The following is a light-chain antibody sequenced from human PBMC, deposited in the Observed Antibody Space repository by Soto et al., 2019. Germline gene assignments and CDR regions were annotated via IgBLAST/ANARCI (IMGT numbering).Light chain of an antibody. V-gene: IGLV2-14*02. CDR2: EVN. CDR1: SSDVGTYTL. J-gene: IGLJ1*01. Sequence: QSALTQPASVSGSPGQSITISCTGTSSDVGTYTLVSWYQQHPGKAPKLVIYEVNKRPAGVSKRFSGSRSGDTASLTISGLQAEDEADYYCSSYTNINTRACVFGTGTKVTVL. CDR3: SSYTNINTRACV.